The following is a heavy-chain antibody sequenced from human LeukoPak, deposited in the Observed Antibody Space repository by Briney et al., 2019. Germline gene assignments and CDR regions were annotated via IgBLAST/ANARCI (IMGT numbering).Heavy chain of an antibody. CDR1: GFTFSSYA. CDR2: ISNSGTAT. V-gene: IGHV3-48*03. Sequence: GGSLRLSCAASGFTFSSYAFSWVRQAPGKGLEWVSFISNSGTATHYADSVKGRFSISRDSARNSVYLQMNSLRVEDTAVYYCARERTAVSDYWGQGTLVTVSS. D-gene: IGHD5/OR15-5a*01. CDR3: ARERTAVSDY. J-gene: IGHJ4*02.